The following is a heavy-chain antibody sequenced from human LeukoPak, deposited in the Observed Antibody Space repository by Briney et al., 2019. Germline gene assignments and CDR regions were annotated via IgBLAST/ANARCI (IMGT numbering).Heavy chain of an antibody. Sequence: SETLSLTCTVSGGSVSSYYWSWIRQPPGKGLEWIGYIYYSGSGSTNYNPSLKSRVTISVDTSKNQFSLKLSSVTAADTAVYYCARGEYSGSDWGQGTLVTVSS. V-gene: IGHV4-59*02. CDR3: ARGEYSGSD. J-gene: IGHJ4*02. CDR1: GGSVSSYY. CDR2: IYYSGSGST. D-gene: IGHD1-1*01.